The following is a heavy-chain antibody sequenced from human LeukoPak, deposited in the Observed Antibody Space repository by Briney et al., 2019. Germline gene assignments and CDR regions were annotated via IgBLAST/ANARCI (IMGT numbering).Heavy chain of an antibody. V-gene: IGHV5-51*01. D-gene: IGHD5/OR15-5a*01. CDR1: GYSFTTYW. Sequence: GESLKISCKGSGYSFTTYWIGWVRQMPGIGLEWVGIIYPGDSDTRYSPSFQGQVTISADKSISTAYLQWSSLKASDTAIYYCARRGVSYGMDVWGQGTTVTVSS. CDR3: ARRGVSYGMDV. J-gene: IGHJ6*02. CDR2: IYPGDSDT.